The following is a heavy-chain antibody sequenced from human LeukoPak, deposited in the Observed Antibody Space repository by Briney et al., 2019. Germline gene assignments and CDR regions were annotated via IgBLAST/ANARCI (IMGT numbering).Heavy chain of an antibody. D-gene: IGHD3-10*02. J-gene: IGHJ4*02. CDR2: IKQDGSEK. V-gene: IGHV3-7*01. CDR3: ARCSSRRSASDY. CDR1: GFTFSSYW. Sequence: GGSLRLSCAASGFTFSSYWMNWVRQAPGKGLEWVANIKQDGSEKYYVDSVKGRFTISRDNAKNSLYLQMNSLRADDTAVYYCARCSSRRSASDYWGQGTLVTVSS.